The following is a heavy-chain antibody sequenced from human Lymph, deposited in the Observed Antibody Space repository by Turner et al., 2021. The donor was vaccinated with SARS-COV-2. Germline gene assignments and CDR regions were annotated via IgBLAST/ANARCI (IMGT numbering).Heavy chain of an antibody. J-gene: IGHJ4*02. V-gene: IGHV1-2*02. Sequence: QVQLVQSGAEVQKPGASVKVSSKASGYTFTGYYIHWVRQAPGQGLGWMGWINPNSGGTNYAQRFQGRVTMTRDTSHSTAYMQLSRLRSDDTAVYYCARSRDLQSMVRGVDPFDYWGQGTLVTVSS. CDR2: INPNSGGT. D-gene: IGHD3-10*01. CDR1: GYTFTGYY. CDR3: ARSRDLQSMVRGVDPFDY.